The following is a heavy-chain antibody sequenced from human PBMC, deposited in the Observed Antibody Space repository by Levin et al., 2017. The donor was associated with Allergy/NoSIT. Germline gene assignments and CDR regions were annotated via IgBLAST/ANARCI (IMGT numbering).Heavy chain of an antibody. V-gene: IGHV4-31*03. Sequence: SETLSLTCTVSGGPISGGGDYWTWVRQHPGKGLEWIGYIYYSGSTYYNPSLESRVKISVDRSYNQFSLNLSSVTAVDTAVYYCARGRSAAGLFDYWGQGTLVTVSS. D-gene: IGHD6-13*01. J-gene: IGHJ4*02. CDR1: GGPISGGGDY. CDR2: IYYSGST. CDR3: ARGRSAAGLFDY.